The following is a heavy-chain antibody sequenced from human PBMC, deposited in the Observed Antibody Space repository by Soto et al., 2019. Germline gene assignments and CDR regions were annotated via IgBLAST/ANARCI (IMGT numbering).Heavy chain of an antibody. J-gene: IGHJ4*02. CDR2: ISGSGGST. CDR1: GFTFSSYA. Sequence: GGSLRLSCAASGFTFSSYAMSWVRQAPGKGPEWVSAISGSGGSTYYADSVKGRFTISRDNSKNTLYLQMNSLRAEDTAVYYCANFYGSGSYYNYWGQGTLVTVSS. V-gene: IGHV3-23*01. D-gene: IGHD3-10*01. CDR3: ANFYGSGSYYNY.